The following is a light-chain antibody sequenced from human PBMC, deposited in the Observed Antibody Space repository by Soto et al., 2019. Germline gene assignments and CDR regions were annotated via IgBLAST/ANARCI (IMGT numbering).Light chain of an antibody. V-gene: IGKV1-17*01. J-gene: IGKJ1*01. CDR2: VAS. CDR1: QGIRSD. Sequence: DIQMTQSPASLSASVGDRVTLTCRASQGIRSDLAWYQQRPGQAPERLIYVASTLQSGVPSRFSGSGSGTEFSLTITSLQPEDFATYYCLQYYSYPQTFGQGTKVDIK. CDR3: LQYYSYPQT.